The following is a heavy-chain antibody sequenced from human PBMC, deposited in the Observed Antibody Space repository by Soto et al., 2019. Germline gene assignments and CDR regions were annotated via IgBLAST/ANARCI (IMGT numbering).Heavy chain of an antibody. J-gene: IGHJ6*02. Sequence: GGSLRLSCAASGFTFDDYAMYWVRQAPGKGLEWVSGINWNSDTIGYADSVKGRFTISRDNAKNSLYLHMNSLRAEDTALYYCAKGLWGEGVFEKWGQGTTVTVSS. CDR3: AKGLWGEGVFEK. D-gene: IGHD3-16*01. CDR1: GFTFDDYA. CDR2: INWNSDTI. V-gene: IGHV3-9*01.